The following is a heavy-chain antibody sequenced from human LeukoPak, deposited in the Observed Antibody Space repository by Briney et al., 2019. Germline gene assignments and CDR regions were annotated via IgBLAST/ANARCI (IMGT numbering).Heavy chain of an antibody. J-gene: IGHJ6*02. D-gene: IGHD1-26*01. V-gene: IGHV4-59*08. CDR1: GGSISNSH. CDR3: ARTVSGDYYGMDV. Sequence: SETPSPTCTVPGGSISNSHWSWGRQPPGKGPDWIGYTSYSGSTNYNPSLKSRVTMSVDTSTDQFSLRLISVTAADTAVYYCARTVSGDYYGMDVWGQGTTVTVSS. CDR2: TSYSGST.